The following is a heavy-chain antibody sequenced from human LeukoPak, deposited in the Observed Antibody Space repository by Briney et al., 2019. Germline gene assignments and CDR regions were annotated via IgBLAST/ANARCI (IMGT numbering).Heavy chain of an antibody. V-gene: IGHV4-38-2*02. CDR3: ARDSGTTGEVKFDP. J-gene: IGHJ5*02. CDR1: GYSISSGYY. Sequence: SETLSLTCTVSGYSISSGYYWGWIRPPPGKGLEWIGSIYHSGSTYYNPSLKSRVTISVDTSKNQFSLKLSSVTAADTAVYYCARDSGTTGEVKFDPWGQGTLVTVSS. D-gene: IGHD3-10*01. CDR2: IYHSGST.